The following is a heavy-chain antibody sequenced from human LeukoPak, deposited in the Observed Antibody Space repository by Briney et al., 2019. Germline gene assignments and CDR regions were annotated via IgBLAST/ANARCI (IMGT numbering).Heavy chain of an antibody. CDR3: ARAGDFWSGYYSYGMDV. Sequence: SETLSLTCTVSGGSISSYYWSWIRQPPGKGLEWIGYIYYSGSTNYNPSLKSRVTISVDTSKNQFSLELSSVTAADTAVYYCARAGDFWSGYYSYGMDVWGQGTTVTVSS. CDR1: GGSISSYY. J-gene: IGHJ6*02. CDR2: IYYSGST. D-gene: IGHD3-3*01. V-gene: IGHV4-59*01.